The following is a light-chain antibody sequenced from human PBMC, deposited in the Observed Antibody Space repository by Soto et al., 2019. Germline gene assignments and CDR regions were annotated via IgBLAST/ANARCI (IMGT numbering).Light chain of an antibody. V-gene: IGLV2-8*01. CDR1: SSDIGGYNY. CDR3: SSYAGRNNFV. J-gene: IGLJ1*01. CDR2: EAT. Sequence: QSVLTQPPSASGSPGQSVTISCTGASSDIGGYNYVSWYQQHPGKAPKLMIYEATKRPSGVPDRFSGSKSGNTASLTVSGLQAEDEADYYCSSYAGRNNFVFGTGTKVTVL.